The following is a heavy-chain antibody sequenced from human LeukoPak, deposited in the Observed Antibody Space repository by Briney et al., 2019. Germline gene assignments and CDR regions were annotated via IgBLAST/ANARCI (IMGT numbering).Heavy chain of an antibody. J-gene: IGHJ4*02. CDR2: FDPEDGES. CDR1: GYTLTELS. Sequence: ASVKVSCKVSGYTLTELSMHWVRQAPGKGLEWMGGFDPEDGESIYAQKFQGRVTMTEDTSTDTAYMELSSLRSEDTAVYYCATDGELQLVRDLLSYWGQGTLVTVSS. V-gene: IGHV1-24*01. CDR3: ATDGELQLVRDLLSY. D-gene: IGHD6-13*01.